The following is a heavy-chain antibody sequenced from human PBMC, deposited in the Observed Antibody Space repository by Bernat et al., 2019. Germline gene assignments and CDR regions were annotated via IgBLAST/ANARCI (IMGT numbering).Heavy chain of an antibody. CDR2: ISGSGGST. Sequence: EVQLVESGGGLVQPGGSLRLSCAASGFTFSSYAMSWVRQAPGKGLEWVSAISGSGGSTYYADSVKGRFTISRDNSKNTLYLQMNSLRVEDTAVYYCAKGRGYGSSSSCTGGYWGHGTLVTVSS. CDR1: GFTFSSYA. D-gene: IGHD2-2*01. CDR3: AKGRGYGSSSSCTGGY. J-gene: IGHJ4*01. V-gene: IGHV3-23*04.